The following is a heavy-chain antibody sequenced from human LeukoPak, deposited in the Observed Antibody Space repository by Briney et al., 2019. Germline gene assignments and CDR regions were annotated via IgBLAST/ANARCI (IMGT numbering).Heavy chain of an antibody. CDR3: ARAGAVAGLGLFDY. CDR1: GGSISSYY. V-gene: IGHV4-4*07. D-gene: IGHD6-13*01. J-gene: IGHJ4*02. CDR2: TYTSGST. Sequence: SETLSLTCTVSGGSISSYYWSWIRQPAGKGLEWIGRTYTSGSTNCNPSLKSRVTMSVDTSKNQFSLKLSSVTAADTAVYYCARAGAVAGLGLFDYWGQGTLVTVSS.